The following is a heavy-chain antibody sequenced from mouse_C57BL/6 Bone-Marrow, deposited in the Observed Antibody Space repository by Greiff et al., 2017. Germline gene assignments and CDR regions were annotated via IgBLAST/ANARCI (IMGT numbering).Heavy chain of an antibody. CDR2: INPGSGGT. J-gene: IGHJ4*01. D-gene: IGHD2-3*01. CDR3: ARFDGYYGMDY. V-gene: IGHV1-54*01. CDR1: GYAFTNYL. Sequence: QVQLKESGAELVRPGTSVKVSCKASGYAFTNYLIEWVKQRPGQGLEWIGVINPGSGGTNYNEKFKGKATLTADKSSSTAYMQLSSLTSEDSAVYFCARFDGYYGMDYWGQGTSVTVSS.